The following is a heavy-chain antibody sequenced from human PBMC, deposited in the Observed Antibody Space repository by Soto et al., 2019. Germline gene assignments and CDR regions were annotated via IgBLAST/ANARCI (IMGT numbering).Heavy chain of an antibody. CDR1: GGTFSSHA. CDR3: ARETKYCSSTSCRKKNYYYYGMDV. V-gene: IGHV1-69*13. J-gene: IGHJ6*02. D-gene: IGHD2-2*01. CDR2: IIPIFGTA. Sequence: SVKVSCKASGGTFSSHAISWVRQAPGQGLEWMGGIIPIFGTANYAQKFQGRVTITADESTSTAYMELSSLRSEDTAVYYCARETKYCSSTSCRKKNYYYYGMDVWGQGTTVTVSS.